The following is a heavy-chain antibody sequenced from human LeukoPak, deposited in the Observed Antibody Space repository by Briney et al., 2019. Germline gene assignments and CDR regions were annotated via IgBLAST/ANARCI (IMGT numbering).Heavy chain of an antibody. Sequence: PGGSLRLSCAASGFTFSNAWMSWVRQAPGKGLEWVGFIRSKAYGGTTEYAASVKGRFTISRDDSKSIAYLQMNSLKTEDTAVYYCGFGQNWFDPWGQGTLVTVSS. V-gene: IGHV3-49*04. CDR1: GFTFSNAW. J-gene: IGHJ5*02. D-gene: IGHD3-10*01. CDR2: IRSKAYGGTT. CDR3: GFGQNWFDP.